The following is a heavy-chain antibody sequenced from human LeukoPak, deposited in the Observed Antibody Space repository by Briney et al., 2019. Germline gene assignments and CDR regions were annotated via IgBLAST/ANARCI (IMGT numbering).Heavy chain of an antibody. V-gene: IGHV1-18*01. CDR1: GYTFTSYG. CDR3: ARVNDYDILTGYWGTCDS. Sequence: ASVKVSCKAFGYTFTSYGISWVRQAPGQGLEWMGWISAYNGNTNYAQKLQGRVTMTTDTSTSTAYMELRSLRSDDTAVYYCARVNDYDILTGYWGTCDSWGQGTLVTVSS. CDR2: ISAYNGNT. D-gene: IGHD3-9*01. J-gene: IGHJ4*02.